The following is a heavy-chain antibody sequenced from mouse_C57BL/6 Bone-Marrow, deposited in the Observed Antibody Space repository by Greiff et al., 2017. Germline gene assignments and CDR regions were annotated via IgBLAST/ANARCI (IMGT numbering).Heavy chain of an antibody. J-gene: IGHJ3*01. D-gene: IGHD2-4*01. CDR2: ISNGGGST. Sequence: EVKLVESGGGLVQPGGSLKLSCAASGFTFSDYYMYWVRQTPEKRLEWVAYISNGGGSTYYPDTVKGRFTISRDNAKNTLYLQRIRLKSEDTAMYYCARQRDDYPAWFAYWGQGTLVTVSA. CDR3: ARQRDDYPAWFAY. CDR1: GFTFSDYY. V-gene: IGHV5-12*01.